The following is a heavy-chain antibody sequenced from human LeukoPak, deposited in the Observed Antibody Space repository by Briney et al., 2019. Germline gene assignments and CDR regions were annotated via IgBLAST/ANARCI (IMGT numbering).Heavy chain of an antibody. CDR1: GYTVIELS. Sequence: ASVKVSCKVSGYTVIELSFHWVRQAPGKGLEWMGGFDPDDAETVFAREFQGRVTMTEDTSTNTAYMELTSLRSEDTAVYYCATGQTTPVLVDTLHFWGQGTLVTVSS. CDR3: ATGQTTPVLVDTLHF. V-gene: IGHV1-24*01. CDR2: FDPDDAET. D-gene: IGHD4-17*01. J-gene: IGHJ4*02.